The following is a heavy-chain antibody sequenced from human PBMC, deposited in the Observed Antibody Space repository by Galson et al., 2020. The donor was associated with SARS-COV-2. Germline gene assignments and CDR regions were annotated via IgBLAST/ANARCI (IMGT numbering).Heavy chain of an antibody. V-gene: IGHV1-18*01. Sequence: ASVKVSCKASGYTFSNYGISWLPQAPGQGLEWVGWISALNGDTKYAQRLQGRVTMTTDISTNTAYMELSSLRSDDTAVYFCARSLRYRWFDPWGQGTLVTVSS. CDR2: ISALNGDT. J-gene: IGHJ5*02. D-gene: IGHD2-2*01. CDR3: ARSLRYRWFDP. CDR1: GYTFSNYG.